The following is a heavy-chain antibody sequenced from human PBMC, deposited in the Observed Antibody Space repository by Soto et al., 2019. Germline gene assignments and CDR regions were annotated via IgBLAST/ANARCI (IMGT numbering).Heavy chain of an antibody. Sequence: QLEQPGGEVKKTGASVKVSCKASGYAFTSYGITWVRQAPGQGLEWMGWSSAYCGVAKYALKFQDRVTMTTDTSTNTAYMELRSLTSDDTAIYYCARGPRSGFCSGGTCHYFDYWGQGTQVTVSA. CDR2: SSAYCGVA. V-gene: IGHV1-18*01. D-gene: IGHD2-15*01. CDR1: GYAFTSYG. J-gene: IGHJ4*02. CDR3: ARGPRSGFCSGGTCHYFDY.